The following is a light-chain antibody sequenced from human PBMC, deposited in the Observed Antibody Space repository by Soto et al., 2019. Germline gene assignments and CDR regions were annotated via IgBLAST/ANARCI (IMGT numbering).Light chain of an antibody. V-gene: IGKV3-15*01. CDR3: QQYETWRVWT. Sequence: ILLTQSPATLSVSRGEKATLSCRASQSISSNLAWYQQKPGQAPRLLMYGASTRATAIPARFSGSGSGTEFTLNITSLQAEDIAVYYCQQYETWRVWTFGQGTKVDIK. CDR2: GAS. J-gene: IGKJ1*01. CDR1: QSISSN.